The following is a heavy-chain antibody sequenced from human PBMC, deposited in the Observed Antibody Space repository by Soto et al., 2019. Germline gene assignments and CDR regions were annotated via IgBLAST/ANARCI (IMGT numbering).Heavy chain of an antibody. J-gene: IGHJ6*03. CDR1: GFTFDDFA. V-gene: IGHV3-9*01. CDR3: PKHYAGYYYYANV. Sequence: EVQLVESGGGLVQPGRSLRLSCAASGFTFDDFAMHWVRQAPGKGLEWVSGINWNSGDIDYADSVKGRFTISRDNAKNSMYLQMNGLRAEDTTLYYCPKHYAGYYYYANVWAQATTVTVSS. CDR2: INWNSGDI.